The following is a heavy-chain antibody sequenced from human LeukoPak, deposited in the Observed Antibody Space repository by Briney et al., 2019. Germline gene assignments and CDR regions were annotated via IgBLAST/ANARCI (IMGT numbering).Heavy chain of an antibody. CDR1: GGTFSSYA. J-gene: IGHJ4*02. CDR2: IIPILGIA. D-gene: IGHD2-2*02. Sequence: GASVKVSCKASGGTFSSYAISWVRQAPGQGLEWMGRIIPILGIANYAQKFQGRVTITADKSTSTAYMELSSLRSEDTAVYYCASEVRVDCSSTSCYTNDYWGQGTLVTVSS. CDR3: ASEVRVDCSSTSCYTNDY. V-gene: IGHV1-69*04.